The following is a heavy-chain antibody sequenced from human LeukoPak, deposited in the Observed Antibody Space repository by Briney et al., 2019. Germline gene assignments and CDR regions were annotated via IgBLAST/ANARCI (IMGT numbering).Heavy chain of an antibody. Sequence: ESSETLSLTCTVSGGPISSYYWSWIRQPPGKGLEWIGYIYYSGSTNYNPSLKSRVTISVDTSKNQFSLKLSSVTAADTAVYYCAREAIGDDAFDIWGQGTMVTVS. J-gene: IGHJ3*02. CDR1: GGPISSYY. CDR2: IYYSGST. D-gene: IGHD3-22*01. CDR3: AREAIGDDAFDI. V-gene: IGHV4-59*01.